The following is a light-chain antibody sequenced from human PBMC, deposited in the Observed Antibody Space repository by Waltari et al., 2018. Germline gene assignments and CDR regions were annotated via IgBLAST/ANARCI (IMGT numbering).Light chain of an antibody. J-gene: IGLJ3*02. CDR1: GGAFRGSRY. CDR2: DIY. CDR3: CGFAATPL. Sequence: QSALTQPRSVSGSPGPSVTIPCTGTGGAFRGSRYVSWYQQHPGKPPKLIIYDIYKRPSGVPDRCSGSKSDNTASLTISGLQAEDEADFFCCGFAATPLFGGGTKLTVL. V-gene: IGLV2-11*01.